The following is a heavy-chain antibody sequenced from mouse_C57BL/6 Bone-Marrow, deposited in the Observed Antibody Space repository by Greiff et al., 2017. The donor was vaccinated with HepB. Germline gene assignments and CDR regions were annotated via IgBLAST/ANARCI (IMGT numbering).Heavy chain of an antibody. Sequence: QVQLQQSGAELVRPGASVTLSCKASGYPFPDYDMHWVKQTPVHGPEWSGAIDPETGGTAYTQKFKGKAILTAAQSSSTAYMELRSLTSEDSAVYYCTRSYEGLPSAMDYWGQGTSGTVAS. CDR3: TRSYEGLPSAMDY. CDR2: IDPETGGT. J-gene: IGHJ4*01. CDR1: GYPFPDYD. D-gene: IGHD2-3*01. V-gene: IGHV1-15*01.